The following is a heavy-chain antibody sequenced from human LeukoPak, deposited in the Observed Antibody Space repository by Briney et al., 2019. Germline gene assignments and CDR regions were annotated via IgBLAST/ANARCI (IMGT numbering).Heavy chain of an antibody. CDR3: ARGGVSNSWYRTPDY. CDR1: GYTFTNYG. Sequence: ASVKVSCKASGYTFTNYGLRGARQAPGQGLEWMGWISTYNGNTNYAQKFQGRVTMTTDTSTSTGYMEMRSLRSDDTAVYYCARGGVSNSWYRTPDYWGQGTLVTVSS. V-gene: IGHV1-18*01. CDR2: ISTYNGNT. J-gene: IGHJ4*02. D-gene: IGHD6-13*01.